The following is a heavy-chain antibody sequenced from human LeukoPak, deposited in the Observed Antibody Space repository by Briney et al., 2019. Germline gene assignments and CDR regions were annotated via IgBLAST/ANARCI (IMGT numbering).Heavy chain of an antibody. D-gene: IGHD3-16*01. J-gene: IGHJ4*02. CDR3: ARLWGIVGSGDY. CDR1: GVSISSNSYF. V-gene: IGHV4-39*01. Sequence: SESLSLTCTVSGVSISSNSYFWGWFRQPPGKGLEWIGSIFYSGSTYYNPSLKSPVTISVDTSKNQFSLKLKSVTAADRAVYYCARLWGIVGSGDYWGQGTLVTVSS. CDR2: IFYSGST.